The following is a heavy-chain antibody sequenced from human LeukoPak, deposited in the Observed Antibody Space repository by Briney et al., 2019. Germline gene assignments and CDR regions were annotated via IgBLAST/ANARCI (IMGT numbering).Heavy chain of an antibody. CDR2: ISSSSTYI. V-gene: IGHV3-21*01. D-gene: IGHD3-3*01. CDR1: GFTFSRYS. CDR3: AREKKTEWTTGAFDM. Sequence: GGSLRLSCAASGFTFSRYSMNWVRQAPGKGLEWVSSISSSSTYIYYADSVKGRFTISRDNATNSLFLQMNSLRVEDTAVYYCAREKKTEWTTGAFDMWGQGTMVIVSS. J-gene: IGHJ3*02.